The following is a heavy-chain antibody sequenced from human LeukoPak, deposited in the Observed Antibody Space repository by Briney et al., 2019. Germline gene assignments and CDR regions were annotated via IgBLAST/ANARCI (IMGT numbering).Heavy chain of an antibody. CDR3: ARDSSGWYYFDY. Sequence: PGGSLRLSCAASGFTFSNYAMGWVRQAPGKGLEWVSYISRSSGSSIYYADSVKGRFTISRDNAKNSLYLQMNSLRAEDTAVYYCARDSSGWYYFDYWGQGILVTVSS. CDR1: GFTFSNYA. J-gene: IGHJ4*02. CDR2: ISRSSGSSI. D-gene: IGHD6-19*01. V-gene: IGHV3-48*03.